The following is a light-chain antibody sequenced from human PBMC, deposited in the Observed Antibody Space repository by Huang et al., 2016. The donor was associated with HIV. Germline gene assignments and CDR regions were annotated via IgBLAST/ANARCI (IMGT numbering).Light chain of an antibody. Sequence: DIQMSQSPSSLSASIGERVTITCRASQNITTYLHWYQQKPGKAPKLLINAASSLRSGDPSRFSGSGSGTEFTLTISSLQPEDLATYHCQQSYTTPRYTFGQGTKLEIK. J-gene: IGKJ2*01. CDR3: QQSYTTPRYT. CDR2: AAS. V-gene: IGKV1-39*01. CDR1: QNITTY.